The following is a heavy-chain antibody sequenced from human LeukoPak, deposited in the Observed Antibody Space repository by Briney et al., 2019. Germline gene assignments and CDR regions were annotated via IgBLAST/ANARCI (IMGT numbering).Heavy chain of an antibody. CDR3: AREGYYGSGSPPSLYFDY. J-gene: IGHJ4*02. CDR2: TSSDLNVK. D-gene: IGHD3-10*01. Sequence: SGGSLGLSCAASGFTFRNYVIHWVRQAPGKGLEWVAVTSSDLNVKLYADSVKGRFTISRDNSRSTLYLHMNSLRPEDTAIYYCAREGYYGSGSPPSLYFDYWGQGTLVTVSS. CDR1: GFTFRNYV. V-gene: IGHV3-30-3*01.